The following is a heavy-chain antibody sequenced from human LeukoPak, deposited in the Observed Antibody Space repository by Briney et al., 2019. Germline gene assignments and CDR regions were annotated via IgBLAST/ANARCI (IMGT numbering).Heavy chain of an antibody. D-gene: IGHD5-12*01. V-gene: IGHV3-30-3*01. Sequence: PGGSLRLSCAASGFTFSSYAMHWVRQAPGKGLEWVAVISYDGSNKYYADSVKGRFTISRDNSKNTLYLQMNSLRAEDTAVYYCARDRYSGYDFDYWGRGTLVTVSS. CDR2: ISYDGSNK. CDR1: GFTFSSYA. J-gene: IGHJ4*02. CDR3: ARDRYSGYDFDY.